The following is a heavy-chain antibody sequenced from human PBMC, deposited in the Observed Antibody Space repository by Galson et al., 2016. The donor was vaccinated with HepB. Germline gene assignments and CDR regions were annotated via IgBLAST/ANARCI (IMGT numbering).Heavy chain of an antibody. CDR1: GFTFSRYA. CDR2: ISGSGDRR. Sequence: SLRLSCAASGFTFSRYAMSWVRQAPGKGLVWVSVISGSGDRRYYADSVKGRFIISRDNSKNTVYLQMNSLRVEDTAVYYCAKDLDIVVVPSAVDYWGQGTLVTVSS. V-gene: IGHV3-23*01. J-gene: IGHJ4*02. CDR3: AKDLDIVVVPSAVDY. D-gene: IGHD2-2*01.